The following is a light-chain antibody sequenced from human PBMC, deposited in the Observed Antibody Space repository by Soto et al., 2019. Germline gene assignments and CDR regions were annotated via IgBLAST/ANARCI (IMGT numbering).Light chain of an antibody. Sequence: QSALTQPPSASRSPGQSVTISCTGTSSDVGGYNYVSWYQQYPGRAPKLMIYEVTKRPSGVPDRFSGSKSGNTASLTVSALQAEDEADYYCSSYAASNNFYFVFGGGTKLTVL. J-gene: IGLJ3*02. CDR3: SSYAASNNFYFV. CDR2: EVT. CDR1: SSDVGGYNY. V-gene: IGLV2-8*01.